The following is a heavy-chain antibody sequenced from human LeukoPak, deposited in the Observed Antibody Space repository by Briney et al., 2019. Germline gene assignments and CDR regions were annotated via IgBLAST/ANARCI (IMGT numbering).Heavy chain of an antibody. CDR1: GFTVSSNY. D-gene: IGHD3-22*01. CDR2: IYSGGST. CDR3: AKDDTPIYYDSSGYYYPDAFDI. Sequence: GSLRLSCAASGFTVSSNYMSWVRQAPGKGLEWVSVIYSGGSTYYADSVKGRFTISRDNSKNTLYLQMNSLRAEDTAVYYCAKDDTPIYYDSSGYYYPDAFDIWGQGTMVTVSS. V-gene: IGHV3-53*01. J-gene: IGHJ3*02.